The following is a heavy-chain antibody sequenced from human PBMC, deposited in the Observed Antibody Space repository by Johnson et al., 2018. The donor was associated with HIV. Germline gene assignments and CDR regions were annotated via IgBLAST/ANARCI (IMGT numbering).Heavy chain of an antibody. CDR1: GFTFDEYG. CDR3: ARACRDGYTCDAFDI. CDR2: INWNGGST. Sequence: VKLVESGGGVVRPGGSLRVSCVASGFTFDEYGMSWVRQAPGKGLEWVSGINWNGGSTGYADPVKGRFTISRDNSKNTLYLQMNSLRAEDTAVYYCARACRDGYTCDAFDIWGQGTMVTVSS. D-gene: IGHD5-24*01. V-gene: IGHV3-20*04. J-gene: IGHJ3*02.